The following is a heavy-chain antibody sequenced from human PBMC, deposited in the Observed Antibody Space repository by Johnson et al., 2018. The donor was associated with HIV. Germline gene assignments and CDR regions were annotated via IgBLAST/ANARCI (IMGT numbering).Heavy chain of an antibody. CDR1: GFTFSSYA. J-gene: IGHJ3*02. D-gene: IGHD1-26*01. CDR3: AKFVGAGSYDAFDI. CDR2: ISYDGSNK. Sequence: QVQLVESGGGVVQPGRSLRLSCAASGFTFSSYAMHWVRQAPGKGLEWVAVISYDGSNKYYADSVKGRFTISRDYSKSTLYLQMNSLRAEDTAVYYCAKFVGAGSYDAFDIWGQGTMVTVSS. V-gene: IGHV3-30-3*02.